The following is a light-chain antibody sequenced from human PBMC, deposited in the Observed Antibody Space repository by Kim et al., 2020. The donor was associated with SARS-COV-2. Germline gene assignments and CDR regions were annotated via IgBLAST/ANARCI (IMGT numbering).Light chain of an antibody. CDR1: QSICSW. J-gene: IGKJ1*01. Sequence: DIQMTQSPSTLSASVGDRVTITCRASQSICSWLAWYQQKPGKAPKLLIYKASSLESGVPSRFSGSGSGTEFTLTISSLQPDDFATYYCQQYNSYSPWTFGQGTKVDIK. CDR2: KAS. V-gene: IGKV1-5*03. CDR3: QQYNSYSPWT.